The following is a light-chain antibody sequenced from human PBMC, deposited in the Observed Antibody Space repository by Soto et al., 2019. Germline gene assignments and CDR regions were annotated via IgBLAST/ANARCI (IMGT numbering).Light chain of an antibody. CDR1: SSDVGGYNY. CDR3: SSYAASNNFYFV. J-gene: IGLJ3*02. CDR2: EVT. V-gene: IGLV2-8*01. Sequence: QSVLTQPPSASGSPGQSVTISCTGTSSDVGGYNYVSWYQQYPGRAPKLMIYEVTKRPSGVPDRFSGSKSGNTASLTVSGLRAEDEADDYCSSYAASNNFYFVFGGGTKLTVL.